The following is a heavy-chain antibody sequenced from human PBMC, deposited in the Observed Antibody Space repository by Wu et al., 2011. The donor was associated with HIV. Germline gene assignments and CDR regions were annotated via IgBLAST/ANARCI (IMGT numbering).Heavy chain of an antibody. CDR3: AGAQAPLKIFKT. CDR1: GGAFISYS. J-gene: IGHJ5*02. V-gene: IGHV1-69*05. CDR2: INLPSGTT. Sequence: QVQLVQSGAEVKKPGSSVKVSCRASGGAFISYSINWVRQAPRHGLEWMGGINLPSGTTNYAQRFQGRVTITTDESTTTTFMELTSLRSEDTAIYYCAGAQAPLKIFKTWGQGTLVTVSS.